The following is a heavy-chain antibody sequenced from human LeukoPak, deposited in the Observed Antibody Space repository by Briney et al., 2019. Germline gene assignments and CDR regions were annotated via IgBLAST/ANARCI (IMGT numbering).Heavy chain of an antibody. CDR2: IIPILGIA. J-gene: IGHJ6*02. CDR1: GGTFSSYA. CDR3: ARDPYDILTGYYYYYGMDV. V-gene: IGHV1-69*04. D-gene: IGHD3-9*01. Sequence: ASVKVSCTASGGTFSSYAISWVRQAPGQGLEWMGRIIPILGIANYAQKFQGRVTITADKSTSTAYMELSSLRSEDTAVYYCARDPYDILTGYYYYYGMDVWGQGTTVTVSS.